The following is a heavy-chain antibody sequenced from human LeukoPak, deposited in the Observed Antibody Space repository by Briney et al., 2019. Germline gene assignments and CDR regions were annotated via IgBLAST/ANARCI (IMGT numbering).Heavy chain of an antibody. D-gene: IGHD5/OR15-5a*01. CDR2: IYYSGST. J-gene: IGHJ6*02. V-gene: IGHV4-30-4*01. CDR1: GGSISSGDYY. Sequence: SETLSLTCTVSGGSISSGDYYWSWIRQPPGKGLEWIGYIYYSGSTYYNPSLKSRVTISVDTSKNQFSLKLSSVTAADTAVYYCARSGVYEDYYYGMDVWGQGTTVTVS. CDR3: ARSGVYEDYYYGMDV.